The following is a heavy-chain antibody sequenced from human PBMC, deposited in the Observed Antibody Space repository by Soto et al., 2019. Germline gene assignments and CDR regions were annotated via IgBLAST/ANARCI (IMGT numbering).Heavy chain of an antibody. CDR2: ISYDGSNK. CDR3: AREGVGGWLPGRDAFDI. Sequence: QVQLVESGGGVVQPGRSLRLSCAASGFTFSSYAMHWVRQAPGKGLEWVAVISYDGSNKYYADSVKGRFTISRDNSKNRLYLQMNSLRAEDTAVYYCAREGVGGWLPGRDAFDIWGQGTMVTVSS. CDR1: GFTFSSYA. V-gene: IGHV3-30-3*01. J-gene: IGHJ3*02. D-gene: IGHD6-19*01.